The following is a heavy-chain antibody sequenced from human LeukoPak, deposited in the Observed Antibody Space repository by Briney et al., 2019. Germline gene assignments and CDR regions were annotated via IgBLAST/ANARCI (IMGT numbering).Heavy chain of an antibody. J-gene: IGHJ3*02. D-gene: IGHD3-10*01. CDR3: ARASQDYYGSGSYYRGGDAFDI. Sequence: SVKVSCKASGGTFSNYAINWVRQAPGQGLEWMGRIIPILGIANYAQKFQGRVTITADKSTSTAYMELSGLRSEDTAVYYCARASQDYYGSGSYYRGGDAFDIWGQGTMVTVSS. CDR1: GGTFSNYA. V-gene: IGHV1-69*04. CDR2: IIPILGIA.